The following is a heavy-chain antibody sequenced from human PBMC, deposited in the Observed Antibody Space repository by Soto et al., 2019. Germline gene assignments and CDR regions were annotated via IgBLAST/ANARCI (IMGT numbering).Heavy chain of an antibody. D-gene: IGHD6-19*01. CDR2: VYHSGST. CDR3: LRIICGGWYCLVY. CDR1: AYAHSIGIC. Sequence: KPTWTLCDTCAFAAYAHSIGICWSCVRRLPGTGMEWIGEVYHSGSTNYNPSLKSRVTISVDKSKNQFSLKLSSVTAADTAVYVFLRIICGGWYCLVYLRQGILVSVAS. J-gene: IGHJ4*02. V-gene: IGHV4-4*01.